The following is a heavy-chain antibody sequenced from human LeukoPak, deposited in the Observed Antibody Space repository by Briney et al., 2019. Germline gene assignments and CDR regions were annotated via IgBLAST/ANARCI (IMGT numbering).Heavy chain of an antibody. D-gene: IGHD4-17*01. Sequence: SETLSLTCAVSDDSFSSHYWTWIRQPPGKGLEWIGYISYIGSTNYNPSRKSRVTISIDTSKNQFSLKLSSVTAADTAVYYCARDLVTVTKGFDIWGQGTMVSVSS. CDR2: ISYIGST. CDR1: DDSFSSHY. J-gene: IGHJ3*02. CDR3: ARDLVTVTKGFDI. V-gene: IGHV4-59*11.